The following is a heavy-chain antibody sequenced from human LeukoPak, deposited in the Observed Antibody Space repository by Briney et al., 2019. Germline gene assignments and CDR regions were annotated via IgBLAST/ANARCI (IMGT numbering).Heavy chain of an antibody. CDR2: VYYSGST. Sequence: SETLSLTCTVSGDSISSSTYYWGWIRQPPGKGLEWIGTVYYSGSTYYNPSLKSRFTISVDTSKNQFSLKLTSVTAADTAVYYCARGAADRNNYYYYIDVWGKGTTVTVSS. CDR1: GDSISSSTYY. CDR3: ARGAADRNNYYYYIDV. V-gene: IGHV4-39*07. D-gene: IGHD1/OR15-1a*01. J-gene: IGHJ6*03.